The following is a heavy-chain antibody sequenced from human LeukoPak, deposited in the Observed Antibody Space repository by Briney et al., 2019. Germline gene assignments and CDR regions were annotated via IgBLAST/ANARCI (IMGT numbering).Heavy chain of an antibody. V-gene: IGHV3-30*02. CDR2: KTYDGSKR. Sequence: GGSLRLSCVVSGFTFSSYGMHWVRQAPGKGLEWVAFKTYDGSKRPYADSVKGRFTISRDNSKNTLYLQMDGLRPEDTAVYYCAKNRRIFGRTLQRHYMDVWGKGTTVAVSS. D-gene: IGHD3-3*01. CDR1: GFTFSSYG. J-gene: IGHJ6*03. CDR3: AKNRRIFGRTLQRHYMDV.